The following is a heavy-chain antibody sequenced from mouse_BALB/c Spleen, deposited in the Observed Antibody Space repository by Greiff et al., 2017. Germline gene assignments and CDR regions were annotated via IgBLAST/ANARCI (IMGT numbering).Heavy chain of an antibody. V-gene: IGHV5-17*02. CDR2: ISSGSSTI. CDR3: ARDVYAMDY. J-gene: IGHJ4*01. CDR1: GFTFSSFG. Sequence: DVQLVESGGGLVQPGGSRKLSCAASGFTFSSFGMHWVRQAPEKGLEWVAYISSGSSTIYYADTVKGRFTISRDNPKNTLFLQMTSLRSEDTAMYYCARDVYAMDYWGQGTSVTVSA.